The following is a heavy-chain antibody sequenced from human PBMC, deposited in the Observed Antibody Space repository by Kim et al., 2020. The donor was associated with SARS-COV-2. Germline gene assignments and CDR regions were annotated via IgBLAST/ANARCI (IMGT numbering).Heavy chain of an antibody. D-gene: IGHD5-18*01. CDR3: ARSDVSYGD. J-gene: IGHJ4*02. CDR2: SEK. V-gene: IGHV3-7*03. Sequence: SEKYYVDSVKGRFTIARDNAKNSLYLQMNSLRAEDTAVYYCARSDVSYGDWGQGTLVTVSS.